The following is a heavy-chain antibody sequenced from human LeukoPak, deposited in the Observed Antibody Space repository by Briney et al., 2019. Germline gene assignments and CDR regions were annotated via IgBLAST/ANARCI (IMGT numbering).Heavy chain of an antibody. D-gene: IGHD3-22*01. V-gene: IGHV4-4*07. CDR1: GGSIRSYY. CDR3: ARVGSSGQFDY. Sequence: SETLSLTCTVSGGSIRSYYWSWIRQPAGKGLEWIGRIYTSGSTNYNPSLKSRVTMSVDTSRNQFSLKLSSVTAADTAVYSCARVGSSGQFDYWGQGTLVTVSS. CDR2: IYTSGST. J-gene: IGHJ4*02.